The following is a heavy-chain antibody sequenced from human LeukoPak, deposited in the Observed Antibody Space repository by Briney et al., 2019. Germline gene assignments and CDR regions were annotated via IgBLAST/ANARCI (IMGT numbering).Heavy chain of an antibody. V-gene: IGHV3-7*03. J-gene: IGHJ6*04. CDR3: ARDRITMVRGAILPHLYYGMDV. CDR2: IKQDGSEK. CDR1: GFTFSSYW. D-gene: IGHD3-10*01. Sequence: LAGGSLRLSCAASGFTFSSYWMSWVRQAPGKGLEWVANIKQDGSEKYYVDSVEGRFTISRDNAKNSLYLQMNSLRAEDTAVYYCARDRITMVRGAILPHLYYGMDVWGKGTTVTVSS.